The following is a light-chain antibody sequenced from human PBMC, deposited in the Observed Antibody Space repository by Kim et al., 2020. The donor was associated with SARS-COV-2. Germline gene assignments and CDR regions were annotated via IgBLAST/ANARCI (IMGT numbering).Light chain of an antibody. CDR1: QXVLYSSNNKNY. CDR3: QXXYSTXPXT. CDR2: WAS. Sequence: DIVMTQSPDSLAVSLGEXXTINCKSSQXVLYSSNNKNYLAWYQQKPGQPPKLLIYWASTRESGVPDRFSGSGSGTDFTLTISSLQAEDVAVYYCQXXYSTXPXTFGQGXXLXI. J-gene: IGKJ2*01. V-gene: IGKV4-1*01.